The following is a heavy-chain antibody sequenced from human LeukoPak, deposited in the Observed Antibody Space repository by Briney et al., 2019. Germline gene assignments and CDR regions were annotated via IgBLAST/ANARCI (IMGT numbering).Heavy chain of an antibody. D-gene: IGHD3-10*01. CDR1: GYTFTGYY. J-gene: IGHJ4*02. V-gene: IGHV1-2*02. Sequence: GASVKVSCKASGYTFTGYYMHWVRQAPGQGLEWMGWINPNSGGTNYAQKFQGRVTMTRDTSISTAYMELSGVKSDETAVYYRAALYGSGSRFDYWGQGTLVTVSS. CDR2: INPNSGGT. CDR3: AALYGSGSRFDY.